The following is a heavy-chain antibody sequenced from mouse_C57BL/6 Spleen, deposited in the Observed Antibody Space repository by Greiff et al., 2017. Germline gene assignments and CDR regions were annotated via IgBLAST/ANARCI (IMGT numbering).Heavy chain of an antibody. D-gene: IGHD1-1*01. CDR1: GYTFTSYW. V-gene: IGHV1-64*01. CDR3: ARRFITTVVDYFDY. Sequence: QVQLQQPGAELVKPGASVKLSCKASGYTFTSYWLHWVKQRPGQGLEWIGMIHPNSGSTNYNEKFKSKATLTVDKSSSTAYMQLSSLTSEDSAVYYCARRFITTVVDYFDYWGQGTTLTVSS. J-gene: IGHJ2*01. CDR2: IHPNSGST.